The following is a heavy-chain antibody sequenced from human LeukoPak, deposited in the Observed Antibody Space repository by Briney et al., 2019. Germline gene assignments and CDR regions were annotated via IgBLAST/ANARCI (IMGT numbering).Heavy chain of an antibody. CDR1: GGSISSGGYY. D-gene: IGHD1-26*01. CDR2: IYYSGST. J-gene: IGHJ4*02. V-gene: IGHV4-31*03. CDR3: ASTSSRWEAYFDY. Sequence: SETLSLTCTVSGGSISSGGYYWSWIRQHPGKGLEWIGYIYYSGSTYYNPPLKSRVTISVDTSKNQFSLKLSSVTAADTAVYYCASTSSRWEAYFDYWGQGTLVTVSS.